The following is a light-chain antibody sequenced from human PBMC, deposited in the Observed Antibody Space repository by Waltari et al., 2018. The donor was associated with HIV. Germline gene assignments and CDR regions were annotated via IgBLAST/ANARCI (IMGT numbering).Light chain of an antibody. V-gene: IGKV3-20*01. CDR1: QSIISNY. CDR2: GVS. CDR3: QQYGDSPWT. J-gene: IGKJ1*01. Sequence: EIVLTQSPGTLSLSPGERATLSCRASQSIISNYLAWYQQKPGQAPRLLIYGVSSRATGVPDRFSGSGSVTDFTLTISRLDPEDFALYYCQQYGDSPWTFGQGTKVQIK.